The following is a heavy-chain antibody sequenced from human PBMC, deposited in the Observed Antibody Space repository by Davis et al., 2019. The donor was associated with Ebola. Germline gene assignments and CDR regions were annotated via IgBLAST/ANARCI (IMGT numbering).Heavy chain of an antibody. J-gene: IGHJ6*02. Sequence: MPSETLSLTCNVSGVSVSSTTSFWTWVRQPPGKELEWIGYIYYGGRTDYNPSLKSRVTISTDTSENQFSLKLSSVTAADTAVYYCAREITGPGYFYGMDVWGQGTAVTVSS. CDR2: IYYGGRT. CDR3: AREITGPGYFYGMDV. D-gene: IGHD1-14*01. V-gene: IGHV4-61*01. CDR1: GVSVSSTTSF.